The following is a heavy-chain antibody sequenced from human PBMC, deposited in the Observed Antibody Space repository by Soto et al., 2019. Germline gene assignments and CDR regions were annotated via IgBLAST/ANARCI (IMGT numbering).Heavy chain of an antibody. J-gene: IGHJ5*02. CDR2: IYYSGST. CDR1: GGSISSGGYY. D-gene: IGHD3-10*01. CDR3: ARDALGGYYGSGSYYNPNWFDP. Sequence: SETLSLTCTVSGGSISSGGYYWSWIRQHPGKGLEWIGYIYYSGSTYYNPSLKSRVTISVDTSKNQFSLKLSSVTAADTAVYYCARDALGGYYGSGSYYNPNWFDPWGQGTLVTVS. V-gene: IGHV4-31*03.